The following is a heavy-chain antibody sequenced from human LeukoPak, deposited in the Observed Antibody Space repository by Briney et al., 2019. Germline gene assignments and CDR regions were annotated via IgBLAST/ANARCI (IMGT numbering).Heavy chain of an antibody. D-gene: IGHD2-2*02. V-gene: IGHV3-23*01. CDR2: ISGSGGST. J-gene: IGHJ4*02. CDR1: GFTFSSYG. Sequence: PGGTLRLSCAASGFTFSSYGMSWVRQAPGKGLEWVSAISGSGGSTYYADSVKGRFTISRDNSKNTLYLQMNSLRAEDTAVYYCAKDLSFRKPVVPAAIGFDYWGQGTLVTVSS. CDR3: AKDLSFRKPVVPAAIGFDY.